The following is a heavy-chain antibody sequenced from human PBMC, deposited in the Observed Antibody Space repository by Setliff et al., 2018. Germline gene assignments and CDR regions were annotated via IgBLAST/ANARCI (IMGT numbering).Heavy chain of an antibody. CDR1: GFAFSNYW. Sequence: PGGSLRLSCAASGFAFSNYWMHWVRQVPGKGLVWVSRIGTDGSGTDYADSVKGRFTISRDNAKNMLYLQMNRLRAEDTGVYYCARVSVGGGNNPFDLWGQGTLVTVSS. CDR2: IGTDGSGT. D-gene: IGHD1-1*01. CDR3: ARVSVGGGNNPFDL. V-gene: IGHV3-74*01. J-gene: IGHJ4*02.